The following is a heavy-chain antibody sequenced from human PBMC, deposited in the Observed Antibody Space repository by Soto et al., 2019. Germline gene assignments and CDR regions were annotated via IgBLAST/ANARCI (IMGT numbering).Heavy chain of an antibody. D-gene: IGHD1-20*01. CDR1: GFTLSVYW. J-gene: IGHJ3*02. CDR3: LITRSAFGI. CDR2: IKQDGSER. V-gene: IGHV3-7*01. Sequence: EVQLVESGGGLVQPGGSLRLSCAASGFTLSVYWMNWVRQAPGKGLEWVANIKQDGSERNYVDSVKGRFTISRDNAKNSLYLQMNSLGGDDTAGYYCLITRSAFGICGEGTLVTVSS.